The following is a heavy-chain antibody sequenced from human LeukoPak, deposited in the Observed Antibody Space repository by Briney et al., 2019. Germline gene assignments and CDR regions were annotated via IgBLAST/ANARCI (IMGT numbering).Heavy chain of an antibody. Sequence: GASVKVSCKASGYTFTSYGISWVRQAPGQGLEWMGWISAYNGNTNYAQKLQGRVTMTRDTSISTAYMELTNLRSDDTAVYYCARGYCSGGTCYLVENWFDPWGQGTLVTVSS. J-gene: IGHJ5*02. D-gene: IGHD2-15*01. CDR3: ARGYCSGGTCYLVENWFDP. V-gene: IGHV1-18*01. CDR2: ISAYNGNT. CDR1: GYTFTSYG.